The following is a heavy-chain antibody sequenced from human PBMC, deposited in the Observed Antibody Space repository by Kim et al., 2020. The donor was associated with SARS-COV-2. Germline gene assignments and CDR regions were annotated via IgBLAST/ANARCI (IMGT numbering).Heavy chain of an antibody. Sequence: YADSVKGRFTISRDNAKNSLYLQMNSLRAEDTAVYYCARVGGRGPNAFDIWGQGTMVTVSS. J-gene: IGHJ3*02. D-gene: IGHD3-10*01. V-gene: IGHV3-48*03. CDR3: ARVGGRGPNAFDI.